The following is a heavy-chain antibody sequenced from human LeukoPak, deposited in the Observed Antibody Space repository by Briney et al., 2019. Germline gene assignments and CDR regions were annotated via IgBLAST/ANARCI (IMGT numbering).Heavy chain of an antibody. D-gene: IGHD2-2*01. CDR2: IYYSGST. CDR1: GGSISSSSYY. CDR3: ARASRYCSSTSCYGGGGWFDP. V-gene: IGHV4-39*01. J-gene: IGHJ5*02. Sequence: PSETLSLTCTVSGGSISSSSYYWGWIRQPPGKGLERIGSIYYSGSTYYNPSLKSRVTISVDTSKNQFSLKLSSVTAADTAVYYCARASRYCSSTSCYGGGGWFDPWRQGTLVTVSS.